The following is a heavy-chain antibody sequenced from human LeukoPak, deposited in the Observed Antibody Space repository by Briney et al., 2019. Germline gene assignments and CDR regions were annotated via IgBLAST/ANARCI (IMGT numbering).Heavy chain of an antibody. V-gene: IGHV4-39*07. J-gene: IGHJ4*02. CDR2: IYYSGDT. CDR3: ARGSGGSFDY. Sequence: SETLSLTCSVSGGSISRSNYYWGWIRQPPGKGLEWIGSIYYSGDTYYNSSLESRVTISVDTSRTQFSLKLNSVTAADTAVYYCARGSGGSFDYWGQGTLVTVSS. D-gene: IGHD1-26*01. CDR1: GGSISRSNYY.